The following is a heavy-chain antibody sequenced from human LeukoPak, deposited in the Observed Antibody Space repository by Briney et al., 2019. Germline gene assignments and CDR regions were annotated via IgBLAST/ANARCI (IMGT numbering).Heavy chain of an antibody. CDR3: ARASPWCQLLWDYYFDY. CDR1: GYTFTSYG. J-gene: IGHJ4*02. V-gene: IGHV1-18*01. D-gene: IGHD2-2*01. CDR2: ISAYNGNT. Sequence: ASVKVSCKASGYTFTSYGISWVRQAPGQGLEWMGWISAYNGNTNYAQKLQGRVTMTTDTSTSTAYMELRSLRSDDTAVYYCARASPWCQLLWDYYFDYWGQGTLVTVSS.